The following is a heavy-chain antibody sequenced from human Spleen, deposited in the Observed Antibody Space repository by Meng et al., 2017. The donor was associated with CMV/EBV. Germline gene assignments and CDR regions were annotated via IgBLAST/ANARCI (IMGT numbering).Heavy chain of an antibody. Sequence: GGSLRLSCAASGFTFSSSEMNWVRQAPGKGREWVSYISSSGSTIYYADSVKGRFTISRDNAKNSLYLQMNSLRAEDTAVYYCARDTKDTAMVDYWGQGTLVTVSS. CDR2: ISSSGSTI. CDR1: GFTFSSSE. CDR3: ARDTKDTAMVDY. V-gene: IGHV3-48*03. J-gene: IGHJ4*02. D-gene: IGHD5-18*01.